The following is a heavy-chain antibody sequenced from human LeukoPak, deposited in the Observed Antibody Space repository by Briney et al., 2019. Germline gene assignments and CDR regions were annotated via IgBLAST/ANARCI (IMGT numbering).Heavy chain of an antibody. J-gene: IGHJ4*02. Sequence: SGTLSLTCAVSGGSISSSNWWSWVRQPPGKGLEWIGEIYHSGSTNYNPSLKSRVTISVDKSKNQFSLKLSSVTAADTAVYYCASTDYGDYSPFDYWGQGTLVTVSS. V-gene: IGHV4-4*02. D-gene: IGHD4-17*01. CDR2: IYHSGST. CDR1: GGSISSSNW. CDR3: ASTDYGDYSPFDY.